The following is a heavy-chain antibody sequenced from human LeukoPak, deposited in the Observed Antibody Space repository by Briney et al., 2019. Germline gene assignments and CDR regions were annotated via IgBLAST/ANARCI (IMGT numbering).Heavy chain of an antibody. CDR1: GGSISSSSYY. Sequence: SETLSLTCTVSGGSISSSSYYWGWIRQPPGKGLEWIGSIYYSGSTYYNPSLKSRVTISVDTSRNQFSLKLSSVTAADTAVYYCARQSGSYRYFQHWGQGTLVTVSS. J-gene: IGHJ1*01. D-gene: IGHD1-26*01. CDR3: ARQSGSYRYFQH. V-gene: IGHV4-39*01. CDR2: IYYSGST.